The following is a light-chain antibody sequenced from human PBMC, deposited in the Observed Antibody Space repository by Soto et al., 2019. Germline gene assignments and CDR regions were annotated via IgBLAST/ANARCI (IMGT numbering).Light chain of an antibody. J-gene: IGKJ1*01. CDR1: QSISSY. CDR2: AAS. CDR3: QKYNTVPRT. Sequence: DIQMTQSPSSLSASVGDRFTITFLASQSISSYLNWYQQKPGKVPKLLIYAASILQSGVPPRFSGSGSGTDFTLTISSLQPEDVATYYCQKYNTVPRTFGQGTKVDIK. V-gene: IGKV1-27*01.